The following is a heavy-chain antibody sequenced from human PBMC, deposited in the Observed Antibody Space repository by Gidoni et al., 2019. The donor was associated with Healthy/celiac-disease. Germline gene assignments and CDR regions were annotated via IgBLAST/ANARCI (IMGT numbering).Heavy chain of an antibody. J-gene: IGHJ6*02. Sequence: QVQLVESGGGVVQPGRSLRLSCAASGFTSSSYTMPCVRLAQGKGLEWLAVISYDGSNKYYADSVKGRFTISRDNSKNTLYLQMNSLRAEDTAVYYCARVSCTNGVCYQYYYYGMDVWGQGTTVTVSS. D-gene: IGHD2-8*01. CDR1: GFTSSSYT. CDR3: ARVSCTNGVCYQYYYYGMDV. CDR2: ISYDGSNK. V-gene: IGHV3-30*04.